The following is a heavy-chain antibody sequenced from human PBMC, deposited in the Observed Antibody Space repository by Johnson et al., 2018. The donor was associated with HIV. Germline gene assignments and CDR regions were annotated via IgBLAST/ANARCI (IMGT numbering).Heavy chain of an antibody. V-gene: IGHV3-53*01. J-gene: IGHJ3*02. CDR3: ARDSWPSSPDAFDI. CDR1: GFTVSSNY. CDR2: IY. Sequence: VQLVESGGGLIQPGVSLRLSCAASGFTVSSNYMSWVRQAPGKGLEWVSVIYAGSVKGRSTISRDNAKNTLYLQMNSLRAEDTAVYYCARDSWPSSPDAFDIWGLGTMVTVSS.